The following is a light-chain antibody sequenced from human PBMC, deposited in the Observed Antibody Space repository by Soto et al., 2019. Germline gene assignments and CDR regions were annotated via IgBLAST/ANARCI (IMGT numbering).Light chain of an antibody. J-gene: IGKJ1*01. V-gene: IGKV1-5*03. CDR3: QHYSNYPWT. CDR2: KAS. Sequence: DIQMTQSPSTLSASVGDRITITCRASRSITEWLAWYQQKPGKAPKLLIYKASSLQSGVPSRFSGSGFGTEFTLSISSLQPDDFATYYCQHYSNYPWTFGQGTKVEIK. CDR1: RSITEW.